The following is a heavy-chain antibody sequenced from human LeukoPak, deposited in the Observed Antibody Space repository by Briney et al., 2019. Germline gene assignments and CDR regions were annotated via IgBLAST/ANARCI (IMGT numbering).Heavy chain of an antibody. Sequence: GGSLRLSCAASGFTFSRHWMHWVRQAPGKGLVWVSRIASDGSSTTYADSVKGRFSISRDNAKNTLYLQMNSLRVEDTAVYYCARGRPHGNDYWGQGTLVTVSS. D-gene: IGHD4-23*01. CDR3: ARGRPHGNDY. J-gene: IGHJ4*02. V-gene: IGHV3-74*01. CDR1: GFTFSRHW. CDR2: IASDGSST.